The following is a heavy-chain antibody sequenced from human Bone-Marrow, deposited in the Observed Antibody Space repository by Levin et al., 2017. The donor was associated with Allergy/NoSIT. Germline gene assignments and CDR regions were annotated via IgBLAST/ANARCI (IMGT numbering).Heavy chain of an antibody. J-gene: IGHJ3*02. V-gene: IGHV4-34*01. D-gene: IGHD3-16*02. CDR3: ARVIGGVIVSHAFDI. CDR1: GGSFSGYY. Sequence: KPGGSLRLSCAVYGGSFSGYYWSWIRQPPGKGLEWIGEINHSGSTNYNPSLKSRVTISVDTSKNQFSLKLSSVTAADTAVYYCARVIGGVIVSHAFDIWGQGTMVTVSS. CDR2: INHSGST.